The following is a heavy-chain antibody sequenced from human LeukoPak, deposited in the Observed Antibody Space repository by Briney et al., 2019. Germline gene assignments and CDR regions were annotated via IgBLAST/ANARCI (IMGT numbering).Heavy chain of an antibody. J-gene: IGHJ4*02. V-gene: IGHV3-49*04. CDR2: IRSKAYGGTT. CDR3: TRDQTPYY. Sequence: PGGSLRLSCTASGFTFGDYAMTWVRQAPGKGLEWVGFIRSKAYGGTTEYAASVKGRFTILRDDSRSIAYLQMNSLKTEDTAVYYCTRDQTPYYWGQGTLVTVSS. CDR1: GFTFGDYA.